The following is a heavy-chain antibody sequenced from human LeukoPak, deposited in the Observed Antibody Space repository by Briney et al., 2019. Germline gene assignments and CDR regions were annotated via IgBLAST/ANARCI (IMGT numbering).Heavy chain of an antibody. CDR1: GGSISSSNW. CDR3: ARDNDYYDSSGYCAFDI. CDR2: IYHSGST. Sequence: PSETLSLTCAVSGGSISSSNWWSWVRQSPGKGLEWIGEIYHSGSTNYNPSLKSRVTISVDKSKNQFSLKLSSVTAADTAVYYCARDNDYYDSSGYCAFDIWGQGTMVTVSS. V-gene: IGHV4-4*02. D-gene: IGHD3-22*01. J-gene: IGHJ3*02.